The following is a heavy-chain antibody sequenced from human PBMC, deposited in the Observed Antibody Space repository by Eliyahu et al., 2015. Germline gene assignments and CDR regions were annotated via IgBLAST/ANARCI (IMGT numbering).Heavy chain of an antibody. Sequence: QVQLVESGGGVVQPGGSLRLSCAASGFXFSSFAMHWVRQAPGKGLEWMALLSYDGGNTYYADSVKGRFTISRDNSKNTLYLQMNSLRGDDTAVYYCASEVRCSGGSCYDYWGQGTLVTVSS. D-gene: IGHD2-15*01. J-gene: IGHJ4*02. CDR3: ASEVRCSGGSCYDY. V-gene: IGHV3-30-3*01. CDR2: LSYDGGNT. CDR1: GFXFSSFA.